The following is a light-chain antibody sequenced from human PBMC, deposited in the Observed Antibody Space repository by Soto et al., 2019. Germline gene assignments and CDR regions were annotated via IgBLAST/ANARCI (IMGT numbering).Light chain of an antibody. CDR1: TGTLTSGHF. CDR3: LLYFDVARV. V-gene: IGLV7-46*01. Sequence: QAVVTQEPSLTVSPGGTVTLTCGSSTGTLTSGHFPYWFQQKPGQAPRALIFDTSKKYSWTPARFSGSLLGGKSALTLSGAQPEEEADYYCLLYFDVARVFGGGTTVTVL. CDR2: DTS. J-gene: IGLJ2*01.